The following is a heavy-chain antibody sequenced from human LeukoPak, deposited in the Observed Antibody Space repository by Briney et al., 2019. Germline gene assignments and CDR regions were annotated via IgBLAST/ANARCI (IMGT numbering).Heavy chain of an antibody. CDR3: AKAGAALRDAFDI. V-gene: IGHV1-2*02. CDR2: INPNSGGT. J-gene: IGHJ3*02. Sequence: ASVKVSCKTSGYTFTGCYMHWVRQAPGQGLEWMGWINPNSGGTNYGQKFQGRVTMTRDTSISTAYMELSRLRSDDTAVYYCAKAGAALRDAFDIWGQGTMVTVSS. D-gene: IGHD6-13*01. CDR1: GYTFTGCY.